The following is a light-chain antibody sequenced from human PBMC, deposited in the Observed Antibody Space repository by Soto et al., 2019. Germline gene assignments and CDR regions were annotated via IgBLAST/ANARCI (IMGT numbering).Light chain of an antibody. CDR2: DVT. J-gene: IGLJ1*01. CDR1: SGDVGGYNY. Sequence: QSVLAQPRSVPGSPGQSVTISCTGTSGDVGGYNYVSWYQQHPGKAPKLMISDVTKRPSGVPDRFSGSKSGNTASLTISGLQAEDDADYYCCSYTGSYTYVFGTGTKATVL. CDR3: CSYTGSYTYV. V-gene: IGLV2-11*01.